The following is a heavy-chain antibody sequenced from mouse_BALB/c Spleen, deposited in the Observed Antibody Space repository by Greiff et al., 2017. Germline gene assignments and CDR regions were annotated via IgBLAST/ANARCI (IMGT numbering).Heavy chain of an antibody. CDR2: IYPGSGST. V-gene: IGHV1-55*01. J-gene: IGHJ4*01. Sequence: QVHVKQSGAELVKPGTSVKLSCKASGYNFTSYWINWVKLRPGQGLEWIGDIYPGSGSTNYNEKFKSKATLTVDTSSSTAYMQLSSLASEDSALYYCARSNFYAMDYWGQGTSVTVSS. CDR1: GYNFTSYW. CDR3: ARSNFYAMDY.